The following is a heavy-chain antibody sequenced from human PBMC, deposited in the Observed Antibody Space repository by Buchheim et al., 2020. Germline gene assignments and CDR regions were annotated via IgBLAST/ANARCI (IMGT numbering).Heavy chain of an antibody. J-gene: IGHJ6*02. CDR3: ARVGEYCGGDCYSDYYYGMDV. V-gene: IGHV3-30-3*01. CDR1: GFTFSSYA. D-gene: IGHD2-21*02. CDR2: ISYDGSNK. Sequence: QVQLVESGGGVVQPGRSLRLSCAASGFTFSSYAMHWVRQAPGKGLEWVAVISYDGSNKYYADSVKGRFTISRDNSKNTLYLQMNSLRAEDTAVYYCARVGEYCGGDCYSDYYYGMDVWGQGTT.